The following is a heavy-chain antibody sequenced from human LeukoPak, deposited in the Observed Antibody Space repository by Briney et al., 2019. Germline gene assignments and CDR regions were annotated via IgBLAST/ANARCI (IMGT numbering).Heavy chain of an antibody. V-gene: IGHV3-73*01. CDR1: GFTFSGST. CDR3: AGHGTFTNYYYTMDV. CDR2: IRSKTDNYAT. Sequence: GGSLKLSCGTSGFTFSGSTMHWVRQASGKGLEWVGRIRSKTDNYATAYAASVKGRFTISRDDSKNTAYLQMNSLKTEDTAVYYCAGHGTFTNYYYTMDVWGQGTTVTVSS. J-gene: IGHJ6*02. D-gene: IGHD2-8*01.